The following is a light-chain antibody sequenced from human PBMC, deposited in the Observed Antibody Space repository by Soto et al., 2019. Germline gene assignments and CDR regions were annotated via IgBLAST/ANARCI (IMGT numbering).Light chain of an antibody. Sequence: DFQMTQSPSSLSASVGDRVTITCRASQSISSYLNWYQQKPGKAPRFLIYAASNLQSGVPSRFSGSGSGTDFTLTISSLQPEDFATYYCQQSFSIPWTFGQGTKVEIK. CDR2: AAS. CDR1: QSISSY. J-gene: IGKJ1*01. V-gene: IGKV1-39*01. CDR3: QQSFSIPWT.